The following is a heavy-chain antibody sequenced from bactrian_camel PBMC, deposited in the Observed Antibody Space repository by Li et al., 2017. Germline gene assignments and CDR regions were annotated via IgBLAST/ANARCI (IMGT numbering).Heavy chain of an antibody. V-gene: IGHV3S1*01. J-gene: IGHJ6*01. CDR3: AVGHWGGGVCYPAAGY. Sequence: HVQLVESGGGSVQAGGSLRLSCAASGYTYSRYCMGWFRQAPGKEREGVAATYTGGGSAYYADSVKGRFTISQDNNKDMTYLQMNSLKPEDTAMYYCAVGHWGGGVCYPAAGYWGQGTQV. CDR2: TYTGGGSA. CDR1: GYTYSRYC. D-gene: IGHD5*01.